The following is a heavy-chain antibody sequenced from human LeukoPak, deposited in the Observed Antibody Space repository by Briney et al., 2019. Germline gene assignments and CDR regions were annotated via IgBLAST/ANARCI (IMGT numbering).Heavy chain of an antibody. D-gene: IGHD2-2*01. CDR1: GGSFSGYY. J-gene: IGHJ4*02. Sequence: PSETLSLTCAVYGGSFSGYYWSWIRQPPGKGLEWIGEINHSGSTNYNPSLKSRVTISVDTSKNQFSLKLSSVTAADTAVYYCARGVRSSTSCYLDYWGQGTLVTVSS. CDR3: ARGVRSSTSCYLDY. CDR2: INHSGST. V-gene: IGHV4-34*01.